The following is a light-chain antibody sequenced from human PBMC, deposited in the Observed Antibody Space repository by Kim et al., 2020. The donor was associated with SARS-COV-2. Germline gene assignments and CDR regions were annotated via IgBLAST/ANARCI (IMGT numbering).Light chain of an antibody. CDR2: DAS. CDR1: QSISSY. J-gene: IGKJ2*01. CDR3: QQSTNWPRGYT. Sequence: ELVLTQSPATLSLSPGDRATLSCRASQSISSYLAWYQQKPGQAPRLLIFDASNRATGIPARFSGRGSGTDFTLTISSLEPDDFAVYYCQQSTNWPRGYTFGQGTKLEI. V-gene: IGKV3-11*01.